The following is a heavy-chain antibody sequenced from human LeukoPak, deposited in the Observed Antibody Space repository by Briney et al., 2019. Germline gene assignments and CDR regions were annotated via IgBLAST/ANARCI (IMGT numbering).Heavy chain of an antibody. V-gene: IGHV1-46*01. CDR2: INPSGGYT. Sequence: GASVKVSCKTSGYSFATYYIHWVRQAPGQGLEWMGMINPSGGYTTYAQNFQGRGTVTRDTSTTTVYMELRSLTSEDTAMYYCVTYHYGRRVFESWGQGTLVTVSS. CDR3: VTYHYGRRVFES. D-gene: IGHD3-10*02. CDR1: GYSFATYY. J-gene: IGHJ4*02.